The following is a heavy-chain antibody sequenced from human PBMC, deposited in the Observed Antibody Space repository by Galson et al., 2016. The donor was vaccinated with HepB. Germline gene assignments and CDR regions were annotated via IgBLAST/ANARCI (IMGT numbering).Heavy chain of an antibody. CDR1: RFIFSDYA. CDR3: ARCGLGAYYYYYGMDV. D-gene: IGHD1-26*01. V-gene: IGHV3-30*04. J-gene: IGHJ6*02. Sequence: SLRLSCAASRFIFSDYAMFWVRQAPGKGLEWLAFISSDGKTFHYADSVKGRFTISRDNSNNTLFLEMTSLTIEDTAVYYCARCGLGAYYYYYGMDVWGQGTTVTVSS. CDR2: ISSDGKTF.